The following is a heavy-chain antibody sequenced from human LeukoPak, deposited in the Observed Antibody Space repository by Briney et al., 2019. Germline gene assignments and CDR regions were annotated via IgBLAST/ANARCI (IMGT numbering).Heavy chain of an antibody. CDR2: MNPNSGNT. CDR3: ARGVGDSSSYFDY. CDR1: GYTLTSYG. Sequence: ASVKVSCKASGYTLTSYGISWVRQAPGQGLEWMGWMNPNSGNTGYAQKFQGRVTITRNTSISTAYMELSSLRSEDTAVYYCARGVGDSSSYFDYWGQGTLVTVSS. D-gene: IGHD6-13*01. V-gene: IGHV1-8*03. J-gene: IGHJ4*02.